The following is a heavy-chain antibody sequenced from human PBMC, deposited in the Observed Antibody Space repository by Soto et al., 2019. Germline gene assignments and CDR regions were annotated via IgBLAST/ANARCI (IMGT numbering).Heavy chain of an antibody. D-gene: IGHD4-17*01. Sequence: QLQLQESGPGLVKPSETLSLTCTVSGGSISSSDNFWGWIRQPPGKGLELIGSIYYSGSTYNNPSLTSRDTLSVDTSKIQFSLKLNSVTAADTAVYYRARYYGDYKNYFDYWGQGTLVTVSS. V-gene: IGHV4-39*01. CDR1: GGSISSSDNF. J-gene: IGHJ4*02. CDR2: IYYSGST. CDR3: ARYYGDYKNYFDY.